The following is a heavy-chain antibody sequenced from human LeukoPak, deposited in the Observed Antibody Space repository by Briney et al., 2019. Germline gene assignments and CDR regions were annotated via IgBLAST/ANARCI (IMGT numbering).Heavy chain of an antibody. CDR2: ILHSGST. D-gene: IGHD3-3*01. J-gene: IGHJ4*02. V-gene: IGHV4-30-2*06. CDR1: GVSITSDTYC. Sequence: SQTLSLTCGVSGVSITSDTYCWTWIRQSPGKGLEWTGYILHSGSTYFNPSLKSRVTISIDTSKNQFSLKLSSVTAADTAVYYCAKTRDFWSGYFDCWGQGTLVTVSS. CDR3: AKTRDFWSGYFDC.